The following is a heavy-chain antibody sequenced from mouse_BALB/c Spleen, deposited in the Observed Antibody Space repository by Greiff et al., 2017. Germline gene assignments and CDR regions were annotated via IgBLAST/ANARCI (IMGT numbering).Heavy chain of an antibody. CDR2: INPGSGGT. CDR1: GYAFTNYL. J-gene: IGHJ1*01. CDR3: ARGDSTNWYFDV. D-gene: IGHD2-1*01. Sequence: QVQLQQSGAELVRPGTSVKVSCKASGYAFTNYLIEWVKQRPGQGLEWIGVINPGSGGTNSNEKFKGKATLTADKSSSTAYMQLSSLTSDDSAVYFCARGDSTNWYFDVWGAGTTVTVSS. V-gene: IGHV1-54*01.